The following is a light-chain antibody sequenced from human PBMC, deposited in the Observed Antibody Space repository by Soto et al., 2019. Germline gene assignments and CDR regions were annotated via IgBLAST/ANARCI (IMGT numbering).Light chain of an antibody. CDR2: AAS. V-gene: IGKV1-39*01. Sequence: DIQMTQSPSSLSASLGDRVTITCRASQSIRNFLNCYQQKPGKAPKVLIYAASSLQSGVPSRFGGSGSGTDFTLTISSLQPEDSATYYCQQSYSTPTFGQGTKVDIK. J-gene: IGKJ1*01. CDR1: QSIRNF. CDR3: QQSYSTPT.